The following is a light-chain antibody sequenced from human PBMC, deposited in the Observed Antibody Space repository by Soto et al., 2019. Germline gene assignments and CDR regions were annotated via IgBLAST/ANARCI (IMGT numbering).Light chain of an antibody. J-gene: IGKJ4*01. V-gene: IGKV3-15*01. Sequence: EIVMTQSPATLSVSPGERVTLSCRASQSVSTSVAWYQQKPGQAPRLLIYAAFTRATGVPARFSGSGSGTEFALTISGLQSEDFAVYHCQQYNDWPLTFGGGTKVDIK. CDR3: QQYNDWPLT. CDR1: QSVSTS. CDR2: AAF.